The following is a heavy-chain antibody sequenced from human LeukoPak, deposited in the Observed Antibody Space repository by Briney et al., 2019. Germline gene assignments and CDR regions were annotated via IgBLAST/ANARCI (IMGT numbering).Heavy chain of an antibody. CDR2: IYPGDSDT. Sequence: GESLKISCKGSGYRFTSYWIGWVRQMPGKGLEWMGIIYPGDSDTRYSPSFQGQVTISADKSISTAYLQWSSLKASDTAMYYCARQGWGCSGGSCYVDYWGQGTLVTVSS. CDR1: GYRFTSYW. CDR3: ARQGWGCSGGSCYVDY. V-gene: IGHV5-51*01. D-gene: IGHD2-15*01. J-gene: IGHJ4*02.